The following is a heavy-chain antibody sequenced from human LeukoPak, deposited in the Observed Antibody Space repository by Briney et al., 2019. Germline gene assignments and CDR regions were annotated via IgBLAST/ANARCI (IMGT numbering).Heavy chain of an antibody. CDR3: AKQLGYCSDGSCYFPY. J-gene: IGHJ4*02. CDR1: GFSFSSYW. V-gene: IGHV3-7*03. CDR2: IKTDGGEK. D-gene: IGHD2-15*01. Sequence: PGGSLRLSCAASGFSFSSYWMSWVRQAPGKGLEWVANIKTDGGEKYYVDSVQGRFTISRDNSKSTLCLQMNSLRAEDTAVYYCAKQLGYCSDGSCYFPYWGQGTLVTVSS.